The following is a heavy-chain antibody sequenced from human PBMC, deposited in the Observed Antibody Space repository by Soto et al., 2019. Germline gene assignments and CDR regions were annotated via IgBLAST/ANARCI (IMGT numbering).Heavy chain of an antibody. CDR2: INWNGGST. V-gene: IGHV3-20*04. CDR1: GFTFDDYV. CDR3: ARDIVVVTAAFAFDI. J-gene: IGHJ3*02. D-gene: IGHD2-21*02. Sequence: GGSLRLSCAASGFTFDDYVMSWVRQAPGKGLEWVSGINWNGGSTGYADSVKGRFTISRDNAKNSLYLQMNSLRAEDTALYYCARDIVVVTAAFAFDIWGQGTMVTVSS.